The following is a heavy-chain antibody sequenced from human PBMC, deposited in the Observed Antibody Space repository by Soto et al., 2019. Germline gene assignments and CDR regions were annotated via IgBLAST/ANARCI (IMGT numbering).Heavy chain of an antibody. D-gene: IGHD2-2*01. Sequence: ASVKVSCKASGYTFTCYYMHWVRQAPGQGLEWMGWINPNSGGTNYAQKFQGWVTMTRDTSISTAYMELSRLRSDDTAVYYCAKTLGYCSSTSCYEDYYYGMDVWGQGTTVTVSS. J-gene: IGHJ6*02. CDR1: GYTFTCYY. CDR2: INPNSGGT. V-gene: IGHV1-2*04. CDR3: AKTLGYCSSTSCYEDYYYGMDV.